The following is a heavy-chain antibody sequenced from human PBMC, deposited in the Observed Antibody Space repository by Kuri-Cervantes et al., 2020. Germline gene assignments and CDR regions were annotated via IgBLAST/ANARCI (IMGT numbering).Heavy chain of an antibody. D-gene: IGHD2-2*01. J-gene: IGHJ6*02. CDR1: GFTFSSYS. CDR2: ISGSGGST. V-gene: IGHV3-23*01. Sequence: ESLKISCAASGFTFSSYSMNWVRQAPGKGLEWVSAISGSGGSTYYADSVKSRFTISRDNSKNTLYLQMNSLRAEDTAVYYCAKDINVVVPAAMPSYYYYGMDVWGQGTTVTVSS. CDR3: AKDINVVVPAAMPSYYYYGMDV.